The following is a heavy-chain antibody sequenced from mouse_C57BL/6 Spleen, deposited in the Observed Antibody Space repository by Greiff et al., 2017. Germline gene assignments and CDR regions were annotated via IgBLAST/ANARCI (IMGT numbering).Heavy chain of an antibody. CDR3: ARHNYFDV. V-gene: IGHV5-6*01. J-gene: IGHJ1*03. Sequence: EVNVVESGGDLVKPGGSLKLSCAASGFTFSSYGMSWVRQTPDKRLEWVATISSGGSYTYYPDSVKGRFTISRDNAKNTLYLQMSSLKSEDTAMYYCARHNYFDVWGTGTTVTVSS. CDR1: GFTFSSYG. CDR2: ISSGGSYT.